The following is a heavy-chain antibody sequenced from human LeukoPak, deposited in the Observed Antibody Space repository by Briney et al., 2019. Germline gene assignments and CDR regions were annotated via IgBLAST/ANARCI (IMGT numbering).Heavy chain of an antibody. Sequence: PGGSLRLSCAASGFTVSSNYMSWVRQAPGKGLEWVSVIYSGGSTYYADSVKGRFTISRDNSKNTLYLQMNSLRAEDTAVYYCASRSGSYYMSDPTHFDYWGQGTLVTVSS. V-gene: IGHV3-53*01. D-gene: IGHD1-26*01. CDR3: ASRSGSYYMSDPTHFDY. CDR2: IYSGGST. CDR1: GFTVSSNY. J-gene: IGHJ4*02.